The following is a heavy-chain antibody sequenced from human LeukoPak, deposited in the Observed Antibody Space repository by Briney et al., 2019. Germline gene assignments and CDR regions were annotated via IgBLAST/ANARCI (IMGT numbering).Heavy chain of an antibody. J-gene: IGHJ4*02. Sequence: SETLSLTCTVSIGSLNTYFWTWVRQPAGKGLEWIGRVSDTGRAYYNPSLESRVTISLDTSKNQFSLKVTSVTAADTAVYYCARGKEMTRTSGYYSFDFWGQGTLVSVSS. D-gene: IGHD3-9*01. V-gene: IGHV4-4*07. CDR2: VSDTGRA. CDR3: ARGKEMTRTSGYYSFDF. CDR1: IGSLNTYF.